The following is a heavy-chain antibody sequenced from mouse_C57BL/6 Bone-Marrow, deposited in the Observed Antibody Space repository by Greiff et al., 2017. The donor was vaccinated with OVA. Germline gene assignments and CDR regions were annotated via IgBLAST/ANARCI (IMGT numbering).Heavy chain of an antibody. Sequence: VQLKESGAELARPGASVKLSCKASGYTFTSYGISWVKQRTGQGLEWIGEIYPRSGNTYYNEKFKGKATLTADKSSSTAYMELRSLTSEDSAVYFCARSDYYGSPYYAMDYWGQGTSVTVSS. V-gene: IGHV1-81*01. CDR1: GYTFTSYG. CDR2: IYPRSGNT. CDR3: ARSDYYGSPYYAMDY. J-gene: IGHJ4*01. D-gene: IGHD1-1*01.